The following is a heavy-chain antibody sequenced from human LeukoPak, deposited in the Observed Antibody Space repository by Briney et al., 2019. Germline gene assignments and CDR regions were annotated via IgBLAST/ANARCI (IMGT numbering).Heavy chain of an antibody. Sequence: PGGSLRLSCVASGFTFGDYAMHWVRLVPGKGLEWVSGIGWNSGSIGYADSVKGRFTISRDNAKNSLYPQMNSLRAEDMVLYYCAKETATGHFDYWGQGTLVTVSS. CDR3: AKETATGHFDY. D-gene: IGHD6-13*01. J-gene: IGHJ4*02. V-gene: IGHV3-9*03. CDR2: IGWNSGSI. CDR1: GFTFGDYA.